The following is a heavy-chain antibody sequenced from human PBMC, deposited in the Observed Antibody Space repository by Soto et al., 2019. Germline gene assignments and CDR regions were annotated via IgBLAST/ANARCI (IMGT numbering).Heavy chain of an antibody. D-gene: IGHD6-13*01. Sequence: GGSLRLSCAASVFTFSSYSMNWVRQAPGKGLEWVSSISSSSSYIYYADSVKGRFTISRDNAKNSLYLQMNSLRAEDTAVYYCAREMYSSSWPLDHYGMDVWGQGTTVTVSS. CDR3: AREMYSSSWPLDHYGMDV. CDR1: VFTFSSYS. V-gene: IGHV3-21*01. CDR2: ISSSSSYI. J-gene: IGHJ6*02.